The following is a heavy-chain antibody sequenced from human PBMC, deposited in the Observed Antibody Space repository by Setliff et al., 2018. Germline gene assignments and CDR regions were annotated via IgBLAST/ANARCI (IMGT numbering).Heavy chain of an antibody. CDR3: AANPGIAAGGDFDY. D-gene: IGHD6-13*01. CDR1: GGSISSSNW. J-gene: IGHJ4*02. Sequence: PSETLSLTCAVSGGSISSSNWWSWVRQPPGKGLEWIGEIYHSGSTNYNPSLKSRVTISVDKSKNQFSLKLSSVTAADTAVYYCAANPGIAAGGDFDYWGQGILVTVSS. CDR2: IYHSGST. V-gene: IGHV4-4*02.